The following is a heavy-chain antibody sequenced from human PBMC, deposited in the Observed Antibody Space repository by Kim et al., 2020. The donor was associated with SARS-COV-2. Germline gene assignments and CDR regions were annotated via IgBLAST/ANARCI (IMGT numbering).Heavy chain of an antibody. CDR1: GGSISSSSYY. Sequence: SETLSLTCTVSGGSISSSSYYWGWIRQPPGKGLEWIGSIYYSGSTYYNPSLKSRVTISVDTSKNQFSLKLSSVTAADTAVYYCARHFEQLDYYFDYWGQGTLVTVSS. CDR3: ARHFEQLDYYFDY. V-gene: IGHV4-39*01. CDR2: IYYSGST. J-gene: IGHJ4*02. D-gene: IGHD6-6*01.